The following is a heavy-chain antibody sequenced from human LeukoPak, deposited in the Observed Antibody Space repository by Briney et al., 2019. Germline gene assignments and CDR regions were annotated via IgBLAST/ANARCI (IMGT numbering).Heavy chain of an antibody. J-gene: IGHJ4*02. CDR2: INPDSGGT. CDR1: GYTFTGYY. CDR3: ARSRSTSGYSVLDY. V-gene: IGHV1-2*06. D-gene: IGHD3-22*01. Sequence: ASVKVSCKASGYTFTGYYMHWVRRAPGQGLEWMGRINPDSGGTNYAQKFQGRVTMTRDTSITTGYMELSRLRSDDTAVYYCARSRSTSGYSVLDYWGQGILVTISS.